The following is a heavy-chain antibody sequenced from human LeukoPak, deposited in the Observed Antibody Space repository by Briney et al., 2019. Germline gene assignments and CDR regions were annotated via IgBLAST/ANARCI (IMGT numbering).Heavy chain of an antibody. V-gene: IGHV3-21*01. CDR2: ISSSSSYI. J-gene: IGHJ6*04. Sequence: GGSLRLSCAASGFTFSSYSMNWVRQAPGKGLEWVSSISSSSSYIYYADSVKGRFTISRDNAKNSLYLQMNSLGAEDTAVYYCALISGGIVVEDVWGKGTTVTVSS. D-gene: IGHD2-2*01. CDR3: ALISGGIVVEDV. CDR1: GFTFSSYS.